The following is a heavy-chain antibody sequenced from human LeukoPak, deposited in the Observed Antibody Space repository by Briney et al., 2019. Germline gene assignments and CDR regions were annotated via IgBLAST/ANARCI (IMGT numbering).Heavy chain of an antibody. D-gene: IGHD3-16*01. CDR1: GFTFSSYE. CDR3: ARDYGPLEY. V-gene: IGHV3-21*01. CDR2: ISSSSSYI. J-gene: IGHJ4*02. Sequence: GGSLRLSCAASGFTFSSYEMNWVRQAPGKGLEWVSSISSSSSYIYYADSVKGRFTISRDNAKNSLYLQMNSLRAEDTAVYYCARDYGPLEYWGQGTLVTVSS.